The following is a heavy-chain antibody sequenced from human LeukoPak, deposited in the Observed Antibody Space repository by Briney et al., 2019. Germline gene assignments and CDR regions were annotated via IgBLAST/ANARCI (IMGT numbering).Heavy chain of an antibody. D-gene: IGHD1-26*01. V-gene: IGHV4-34*01. Sequence: SETLSLTCAVYGGSFSGYYWSWIRQPPGKGLEWIGEINHSGSTNYNPSLKSRVTISVDTSKNQFSLKLSSVTAAGTAVYYCARQGWELLQGWDYYYYYYMDVWGKGTTVTVSS. CDR3: ARQGWELLQGWDYYYYYYMDV. CDR2: INHSGST. CDR1: GGSFSGYY. J-gene: IGHJ6*03.